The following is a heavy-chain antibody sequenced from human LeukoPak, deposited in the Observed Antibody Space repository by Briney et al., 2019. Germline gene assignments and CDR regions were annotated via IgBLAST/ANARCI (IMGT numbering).Heavy chain of an antibody. J-gene: IGHJ4*02. CDR2: IKQDGSEK. V-gene: IGHV3-7*03. Sequence: GGSLRLSCAASGFTFSSYWMTWVRHVPGKGLEWVARIKQDGSEKYYVDSVKGRFTISRDNTRNSLYLQMNSLRAEDTAVYYCARGGTYYYDSSGYPIFDYWGQGTLVTVSS. CDR3: ARGGTYYYDSSGYPIFDY. CDR1: GFTFSSYW. D-gene: IGHD3-22*01.